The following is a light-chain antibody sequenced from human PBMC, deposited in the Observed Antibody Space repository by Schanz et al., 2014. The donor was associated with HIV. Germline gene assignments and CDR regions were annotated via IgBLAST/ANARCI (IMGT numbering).Light chain of an antibody. CDR3: QSYDSSLSGSV. CDR1: NSNIGSNA. CDR2: TND. V-gene: IGLV1-44*01. Sequence: QSVLTQPPSASGTPGQRVTISCSGSNSNIGSNAVTWYQQLPGTAPKLLIYTNDQRPSGVPDRFSGSKSGTSASLAISGLQSDDEADYYCQSYDSSLSGSVFGGGTKLTVL. J-gene: IGLJ3*02.